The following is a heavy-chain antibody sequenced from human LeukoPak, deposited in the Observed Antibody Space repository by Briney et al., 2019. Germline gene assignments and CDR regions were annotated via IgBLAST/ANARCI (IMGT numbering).Heavy chain of an antibody. D-gene: IGHD6-19*01. CDR1: GFTFSSFA. CDR2: ISYSGGST. CDR3: AKDQRSIAVAGYFDY. J-gene: IGHJ4*02. Sequence: WGSLRLSCAASGFTFSSFAMTWVRQAPGKGLEWVSSISYSGGSTYYADSVKGRFTVSRDNSKNTLYLQMNSLRAEDTAVYYCAKDQRSIAVAGYFDYWGQGTLVTVSS. V-gene: IGHV3-23*01.